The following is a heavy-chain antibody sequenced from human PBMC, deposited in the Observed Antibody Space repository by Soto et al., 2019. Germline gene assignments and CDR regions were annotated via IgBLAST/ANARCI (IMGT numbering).Heavy chain of an antibody. CDR3: ARDLGLLKSMFDY. CDR2: ISVSGDNI. V-gene: IGHV3-21*01. CDR1: GFSFNSFN. J-gene: IGHJ4*02. Sequence: PGGSLRLSCLASGFSFNSFNINWIRRAPWRGLEWVASISVSGDNIYYGDSMQGRFTISRDNSKRSVFLDLNSLRVEDTAVYYCARDLGLLKSMFDYWGQGTLVTVSS. D-gene: IGHD2-8*01.